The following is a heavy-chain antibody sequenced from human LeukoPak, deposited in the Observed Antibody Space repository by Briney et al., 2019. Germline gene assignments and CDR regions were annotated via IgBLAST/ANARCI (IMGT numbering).Heavy chain of an antibody. Sequence: SVKVSCKASGGTFSSYAISWVRQAPGQGLEWMGGIIPIFGTANYAQKFPGRVTITTDESTSTAYMALSSLRSEDTAVYSCARELLIYYDSSGYPTGAFDIWGQGTMVTVSS. V-gene: IGHV1-69*05. CDR3: ARELLIYYDSSGYPTGAFDI. J-gene: IGHJ3*02. CDR2: IIPIFGTA. CDR1: GGTFSSYA. D-gene: IGHD3-22*01.